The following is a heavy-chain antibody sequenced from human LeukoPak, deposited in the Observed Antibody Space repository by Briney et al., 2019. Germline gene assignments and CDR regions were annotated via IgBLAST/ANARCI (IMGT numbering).Heavy chain of an antibody. CDR1: GYTFTSYY. CDR3: VRDAEGAAISVNYWFDP. Sequence: ASVKVSCKASGYTFTSYYMHWVRQAPGQGLEWMGIINPSAGSTSYAQKFQGRVTMTRDTSTSTVYMELSSLRSEDTAVYYCVRDAEGAAISVNYWFDPWGQGTLVTVSS. V-gene: IGHV1-46*01. D-gene: IGHD2-2*02. CDR2: INPSAGST. J-gene: IGHJ5*02.